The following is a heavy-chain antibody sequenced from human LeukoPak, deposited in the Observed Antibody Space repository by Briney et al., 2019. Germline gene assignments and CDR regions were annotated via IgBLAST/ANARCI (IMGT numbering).Heavy chain of an antibody. CDR3: ARGRRPRIVVVPAVPRGGFDY. J-gene: IGHJ4*02. V-gene: IGHV4-34*01. Sequence: PSETLSLTCAVYGGSFSGYYWSWIRQPPGKGLGWLGEINHSGSTNYNPSLKSRVTISVDTSKNQFSLKLSSVTAADTAVYYCARGRRPRIVVVPAVPRGGFDYWGQGTLVTVSS. CDR1: GGSFSGYY. D-gene: IGHD2-2*01. CDR2: INHSGST.